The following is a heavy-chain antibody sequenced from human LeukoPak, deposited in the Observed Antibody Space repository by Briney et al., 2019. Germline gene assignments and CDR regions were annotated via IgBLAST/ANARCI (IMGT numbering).Heavy chain of an antibody. Sequence: GGSLRLSCAASGFTVSTNYMSWVRQAPGKGLEWVSVIYSGGTTYYADPVRGRFTISRDNSKNTLYLQMNGLKADDTAVYYCARDRGGSRSDCWGQGTLVTVSS. D-gene: IGHD6-13*01. V-gene: IGHV3-66*01. CDR1: GFTVSTNY. J-gene: IGHJ4*02. CDR3: ARDRGGSRSDC. CDR2: IYSGGTT.